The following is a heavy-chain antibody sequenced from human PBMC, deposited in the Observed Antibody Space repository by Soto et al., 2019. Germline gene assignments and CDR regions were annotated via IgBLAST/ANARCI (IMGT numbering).Heavy chain of an antibody. CDR1: GGSISSYY. CDR3: ARVLSGRSADPYYFDY. CDR2: IYYSGST. J-gene: IGHJ4*02. Sequence: PSETLSLTCTVSGGSISSYYWSWIRQPPGKGLEWIGYIYYSGSTNYNPSLKSRVTISVDTSKNQFSLKLSSVTAADTAVYYCARVLSGRSADPYYFDYWGQGTLVTVSS. V-gene: IGHV4-59*01. D-gene: IGHD6-19*01.